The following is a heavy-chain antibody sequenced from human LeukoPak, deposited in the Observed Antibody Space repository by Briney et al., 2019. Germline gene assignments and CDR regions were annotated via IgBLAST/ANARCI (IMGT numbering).Heavy chain of an antibody. Sequence: PGGSLRLSCAASGFTFSDYYMSWIRQAPGKGLEWVSYISSSGSTIYYADSVKGRFTISRDNAKNSLYLQMNSLRAEDTAVYYRARDRSPIVGATALDYWGQGTLVTVSS. CDR1: GFTFSDYY. D-gene: IGHD1-26*01. J-gene: IGHJ4*02. V-gene: IGHV3-11*01. CDR2: ISSSGSTI. CDR3: ARDRSPIVGATALDY.